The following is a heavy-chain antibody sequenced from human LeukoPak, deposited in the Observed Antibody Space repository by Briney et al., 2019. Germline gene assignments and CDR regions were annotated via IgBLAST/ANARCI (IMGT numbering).Heavy chain of an antibody. Sequence: GGSLRLSCAASGFTFSSHSLNWVRQAPGKGLEWVSSISSSNSYIYYADSVKGRFTISRDNGKNSLYLQMNSLRAGDTAVYYCARSATDAFDIWGQGTMVTVSS. CDR2: ISSSNSYI. CDR3: ARSATDAFDI. V-gene: IGHV3-21*01. J-gene: IGHJ3*02. CDR1: GFTFSSHS.